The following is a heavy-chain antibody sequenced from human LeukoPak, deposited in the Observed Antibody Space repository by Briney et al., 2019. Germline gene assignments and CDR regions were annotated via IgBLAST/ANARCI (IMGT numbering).Heavy chain of an antibody. Sequence: GGSLRLSCAASGFTFSRNVMHWVRQAPGKGLEWVALISYDGNNKFYADSVKGRFTISRDNAKNSLYLQMNSLRAEDTAVYYCARDPPYYDSSGYYYDYWGQGTLVTVSS. D-gene: IGHD3-22*01. CDR2: ISYDGNNK. V-gene: IGHV3-30*04. J-gene: IGHJ4*02. CDR3: ARDPPYYDSSGYYYDY. CDR1: GFTFSRNV.